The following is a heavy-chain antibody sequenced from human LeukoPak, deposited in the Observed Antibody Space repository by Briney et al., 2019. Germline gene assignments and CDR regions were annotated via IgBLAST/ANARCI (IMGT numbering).Heavy chain of an antibody. D-gene: IGHD4-17*01. CDR3: ATSGSDYGDYPNWFDP. Sequence: ASVKVSCKVSGYTLTELSMQWVREAPGKGLEWMEGFDPEDGETIYAQKFQGRVTMTEDTSTDTAYMELSSLRSEDTAVYYCATSGSDYGDYPNWFDPWGQGTLVTVSS. J-gene: IGHJ5*02. CDR2: FDPEDGET. CDR1: GYTLTELS. V-gene: IGHV1-24*01.